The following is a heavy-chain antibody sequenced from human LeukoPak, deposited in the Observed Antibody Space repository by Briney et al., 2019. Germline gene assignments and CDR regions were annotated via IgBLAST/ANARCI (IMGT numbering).Heavy chain of an antibody. CDR3: ARDLVTVTKGFDI. D-gene: IGHD4-17*01. CDR2: ISHIGRT. V-gene: IGHV4-59*11. Sequence: SETLSLTCTVSGDSFSSHYWTWIRQSPGTGLEWIGYISHIGRTDYNPSLKSRVTISIDTSKNQFSLKLRSVTAADTAVYYCARDLVTVTKGFDIWGQGTMVSVSS. J-gene: IGHJ3*02. CDR1: GDSFSSHY.